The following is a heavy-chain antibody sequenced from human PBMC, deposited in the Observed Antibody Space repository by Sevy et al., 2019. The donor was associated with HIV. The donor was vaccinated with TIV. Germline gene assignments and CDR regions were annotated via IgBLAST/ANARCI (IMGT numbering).Heavy chain of an antibody. CDR2: ITGVGGSA. J-gene: IGHJ4*02. Sequence: GGSLRLSCAASGFTFSRFAMTWVRQAPGKGLEWVSAITGVGGSAYYADSVKGRFTISRDDSKNMLSLQMNSLRAEDTAVYYCVKDARNSYDSSGYLHWGQGTLVTVSS. CDR1: GFTFSRFA. D-gene: IGHD3-22*01. CDR3: VKDARNSYDSSGYLH. V-gene: IGHV3-23*01.